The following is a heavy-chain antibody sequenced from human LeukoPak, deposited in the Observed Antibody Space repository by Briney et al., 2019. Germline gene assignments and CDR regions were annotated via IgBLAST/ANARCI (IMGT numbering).Heavy chain of an antibody. CDR2: IIPIFGTA. D-gene: IGHD6-6*01. CDR1: GGTFSSYA. Sequence: SVKVSCKASGGTFSSYAISWVRQAPGQGLEWMGGIIPIFGTANYAQKFQGRVTITTDDSTSTAYMELTSLRSEDTAVYYCARASRPSSSPYYYCYYMDVWGKGTTVTVSS. J-gene: IGHJ6*03. CDR3: ARASRPSSSPYYYCYYMDV. V-gene: IGHV1-69*05.